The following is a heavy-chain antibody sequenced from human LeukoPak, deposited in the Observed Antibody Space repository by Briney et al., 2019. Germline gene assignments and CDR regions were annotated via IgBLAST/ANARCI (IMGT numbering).Heavy chain of an antibody. J-gene: IGHJ6*03. D-gene: IGHD1-26*01. CDR2: ITRGSIYT. CDR3: ARDPYNGSYGDDYYYYMDV. CDR1: GFTFSSYG. V-gene: IGHV3-21*01. Sequence: GGSLRLSCAASGFTFSSYGMSWVRQTPGKGLEWVSSITRGSIYTFYADSVKGRFTISRDNAKNSLSLQMNSLRAEDTAVYYCARDPYNGSYGDDYYYYMDVWGKGTTVTISS.